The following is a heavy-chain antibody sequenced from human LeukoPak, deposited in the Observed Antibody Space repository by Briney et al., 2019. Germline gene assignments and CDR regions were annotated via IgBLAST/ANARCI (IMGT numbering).Heavy chain of an antibody. CDR2: IYYSGST. Sequence: SETLSLTCTVSGCSISSSSYYWGWIRQPPGKGLEWIGSIYYSGSTYYNPSLKSRVTISVDTSKHHFSLKLSSVTAADTAVYYCAREFGGVVSTYYYMDVWGKGTTVTVSS. V-gene: IGHV4-39*07. CDR3: AREFGGVVSTYYYMDV. CDR1: GCSISSSSYY. J-gene: IGHJ6*03. D-gene: IGHD3-3*01.